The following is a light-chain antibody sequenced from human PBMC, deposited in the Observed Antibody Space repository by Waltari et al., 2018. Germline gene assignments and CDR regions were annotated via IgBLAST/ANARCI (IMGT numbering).Light chain of an antibody. CDR3: QQYGSSRSYT. CDR1: PSVSSSY. Sequence: DIVLTQSPGTLSLSPGERATLSCRASPSVSSSYLAWYQQKPGQAPRLLIYGASSRATGIPDRFSGSGSGTDFTLTISRLEPEDFAVYYCQQYGSSRSYTFGQGTKLEIK. V-gene: IGKV3-20*01. CDR2: GAS. J-gene: IGKJ2*01.